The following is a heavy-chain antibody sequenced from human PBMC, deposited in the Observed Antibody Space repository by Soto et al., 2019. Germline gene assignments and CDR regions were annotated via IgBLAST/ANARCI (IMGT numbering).Heavy chain of an antibody. CDR2: IKNSGST. CDR3: ARVMANYFDF. J-gene: IGHJ4*02. CDR1: GGSISNDNYY. V-gene: IGHV4-31*03. Sequence: QVQLQESGPGLVKPSQTLSLTCTVSGGSISNDNYYWSWIRQHPGKGLEWIGYIKNSGSTYYNPSLQSRATVSGDSSKNQFSLRLTSVSAADTAVYYCARVMANYFDFWGQGTLVIVSS.